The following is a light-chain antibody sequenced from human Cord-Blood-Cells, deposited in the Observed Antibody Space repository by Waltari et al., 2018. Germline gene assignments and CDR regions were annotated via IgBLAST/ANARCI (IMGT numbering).Light chain of an antibody. J-gene: IGKJ5*01. CDR3: QQYYSTPIT. Sequence: DIQMTQSPSSLSASVGDRVTITCRASQGISNSLAWYQQKPGKAPKLLLYAASRLESGVPSRFSGSGSGTDYTLTISSLQPEDCATYYCQQYYSTPITFGQGTRLEIK. CDR1: QGISNS. V-gene: IGKV1-NL1*01. CDR2: AAS.